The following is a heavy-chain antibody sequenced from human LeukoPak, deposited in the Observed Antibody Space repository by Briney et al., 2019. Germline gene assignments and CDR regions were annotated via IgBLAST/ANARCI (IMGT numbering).Heavy chain of an antibody. J-gene: IGHJ3*02. CDR1: GGSISNYY. D-gene: IGHD3-9*01. CDR2: IYSSGTT. CDR3: ARGLTGSLDAFDI. V-gene: IGHV4-59*01. Sequence: PSETLSLTCTVSGGSISNYYWSWIRQHPGKGLEWIGYIYSSGTTKYNPSLESRIAISVDTSKNQFSLKLSSVTAADTAVYYCARGLTGSLDAFDIWGQGTMVTVSS.